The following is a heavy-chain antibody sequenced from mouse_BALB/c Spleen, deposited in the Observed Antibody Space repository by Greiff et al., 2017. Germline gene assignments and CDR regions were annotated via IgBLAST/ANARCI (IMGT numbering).Heavy chain of an antibody. D-gene: IGHD1-1*01. CDR2: ISSGGSYT. J-gene: IGHJ4*01. Sequence: EVKLVESGGGLVKPGGSLKLSCAASGFTFSSYAMSWVRQSPEKRLEWVAEISSGGSYTYYPDTVTGRFTISRDNAKNTLYLEMSSLRSEDTAMYYCARKLPYAMDYWGQGTSVTVSS. CDR3: ARKLPYAMDY. CDR1: GFTFSSYA. V-gene: IGHV5-9-4*01.